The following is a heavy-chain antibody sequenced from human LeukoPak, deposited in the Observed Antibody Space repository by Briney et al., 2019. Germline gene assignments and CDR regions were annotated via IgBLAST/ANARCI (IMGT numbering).Heavy chain of an antibody. CDR2: SRDKGKSYTT. V-gene: IGHV3-72*01. D-gene: IGHD3-10*01. CDR1: GFTFSDHY. CDR3: TKLARAPRDFDY. Sequence: PGGSLRLSCAAPGFTFSDHYIDWVRQAPGKGLERVGRSRDKGKSYTTAYGAAVRGKLHIPRDDPNKSLYVQMHRQRLEDLSEYDCTKLARAPRDFDYWGEGTLVTVSS. J-gene: IGHJ4*01.